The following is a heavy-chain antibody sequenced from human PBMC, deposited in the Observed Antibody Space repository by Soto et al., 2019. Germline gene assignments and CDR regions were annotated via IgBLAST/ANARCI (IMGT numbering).Heavy chain of an antibody. CDR2: IYYSGST. J-gene: IGHJ4*02. CDR1: GGSISNGSYY. CDR3: ARHGNSYVLDY. D-gene: IGHD5-18*01. Sequence: SETLSIPCTISGGSISNGSYYRGWIRQPPGKGLEWIGSIYYSGSTYYNPSLKSRVTISVDTSKTQFSLKLSSVTAADMAVYYCARHGNSYVLDYWGQGTLVTVS. V-gene: IGHV4-39*01.